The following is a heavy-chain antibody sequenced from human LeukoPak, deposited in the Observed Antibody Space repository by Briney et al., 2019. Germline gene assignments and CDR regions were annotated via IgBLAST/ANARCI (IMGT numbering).Heavy chain of an antibody. CDR1: GFILSTYS. Sequence: GGSLRLSCTASGFILSTYSMRWVRQAPGKGLEWVSYISTTGAILYADSVKGRFTISGDNAKNSLYLQMNSLRDEDTAVYYCARDGWYYFDYWGQGTLVTVSS. D-gene: IGHD6-19*01. V-gene: IGHV3-48*02. CDR2: ISTTGAI. J-gene: IGHJ4*02. CDR3: ARDGWYYFDY.